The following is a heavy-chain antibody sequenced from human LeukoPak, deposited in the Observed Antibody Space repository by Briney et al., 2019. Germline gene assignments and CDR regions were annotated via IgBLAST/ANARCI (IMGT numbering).Heavy chain of an antibody. CDR3: ARVRYCSSTSCYTGWFDP. Sequence: GASVKVSRKASGYTFTSYGISWVRQAPGQGLEWMGWISAYNGNTNYAQKLQGRVTMTTDTSTSTAYMELRSLRSDDTAVYYCARVRYCSSTSCYTGWFDPWGQGTLVTVSS. J-gene: IGHJ5*02. CDR1: GYTFTSYG. D-gene: IGHD2-2*02. V-gene: IGHV1-18*01. CDR2: ISAYNGNT.